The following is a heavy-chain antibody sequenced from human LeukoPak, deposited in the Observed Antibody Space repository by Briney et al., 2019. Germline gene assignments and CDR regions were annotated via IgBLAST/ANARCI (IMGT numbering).Heavy chain of an antibody. V-gene: IGHV4-39*07. D-gene: IGHD6-19*01. CDR2: INHSGST. Sequence: SETLSLTCTVSGGSISASNYYWSWIRQPPGKGLEWIGEINHSGSTNYNPSLKSRVTISVDTSKNQFSLKLSSVTAADTAVYYCARICRAVAGTNFDYWGQGTLVTVSS. J-gene: IGHJ4*02. CDR1: GGSISASNYY. CDR3: ARICRAVAGTNFDY.